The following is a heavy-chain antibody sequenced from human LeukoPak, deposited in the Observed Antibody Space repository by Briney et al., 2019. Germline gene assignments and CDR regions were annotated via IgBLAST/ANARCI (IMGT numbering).Heavy chain of an antibody. Sequence: GGSLRLSCAASGFTFSSYTMNWVRQAPGKGLEWVSSISSGSSYIYYADSVKVRFTISRDNAKDSLYLQMNSLRAEDTAVYYCARDSGGTGYYWYFDLWGRGTLVTVSS. CDR1: GFTFSSYT. CDR2: ISSGSSYI. D-gene: IGHD2-15*01. J-gene: IGHJ2*01. V-gene: IGHV3-21*01. CDR3: ARDSGGTGYYWYFDL.